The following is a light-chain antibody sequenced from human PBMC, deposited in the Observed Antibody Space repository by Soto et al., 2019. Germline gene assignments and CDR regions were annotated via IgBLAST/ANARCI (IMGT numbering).Light chain of an antibody. CDR3: CSYVGSSTSV. CDR1: ISDVGTYNL. Sequence: QSPLTQPASVSGSPGQSITISCTGTISDVGTYNLVSWYQQHPGKAPKLMVYEGTKRPSGVSNRFSGSKSGNTASLTISGLQAEDEADYYCCSYVGSSTSVFGTGTKVTVL. J-gene: IGLJ1*01. CDR2: EGT. V-gene: IGLV2-23*01.